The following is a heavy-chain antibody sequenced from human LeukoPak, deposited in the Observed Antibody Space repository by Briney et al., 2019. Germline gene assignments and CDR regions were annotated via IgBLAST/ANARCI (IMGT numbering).Heavy chain of an antibody. CDR1: GFTFTNYA. Sequence: PGGSLRLSCALSGFTFTNYAMTWVRQAPGKGLEWVSTIGAGDGNTHYADSVKGRFNISRDNPKNTLYLQMNSLRADDTAEYYCGKGHRFCSICNCNSPVDYWGQGTLVTVSS. D-gene: IGHD2-15*01. J-gene: IGHJ4*02. CDR3: GKGHRFCSICNCNSPVDY. V-gene: IGHV3-23*01. CDR2: IGAGDGNT.